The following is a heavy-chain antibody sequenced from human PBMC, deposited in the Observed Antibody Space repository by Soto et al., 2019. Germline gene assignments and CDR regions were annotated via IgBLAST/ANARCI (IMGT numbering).Heavy chain of an antibody. CDR1: GESIATGAFY. CDR2: IFYAGDT. CDR3: AREGDYRTWFEP. Sequence: LSLTCTVSGESIATGAFYWSWIRLQSGKGPEWIGSIFYAGDTYYNPSLKSRVEISLDGSQNQFSLNLRSVTAADTAVYYCAREGDYRTWFEPWGPGTLVTVS. J-gene: IGHJ5*02. V-gene: IGHV4-31*03. D-gene: IGHD4-17*01.